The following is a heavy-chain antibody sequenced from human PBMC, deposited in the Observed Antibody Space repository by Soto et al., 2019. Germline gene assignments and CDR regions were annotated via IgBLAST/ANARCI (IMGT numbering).Heavy chain of an antibody. CDR2: VYYSGST. D-gene: IGHD3-10*01. Sequence: QLQLRESGPGLVKPSETLSLTCTVSGVSISSSSYYWGWIRQPPGKGLEWIATVYYSGSTYYSQSLKSRVTISVDTSKNQFSLRLSSVTAADTAVYYCVRLSGSCYKTLGYWGQGIMVNVSS. J-gene: IGHJ1*01. CDR1: GVSISSSSYY. V-gene: IGHV4-39*01. CDR3: VRLSGSCYKTLGY.